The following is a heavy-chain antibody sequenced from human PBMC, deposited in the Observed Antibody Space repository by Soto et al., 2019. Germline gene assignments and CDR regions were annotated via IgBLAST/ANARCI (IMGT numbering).Heavy chain of an antibody. CDR1: GGSFSGYY. CDR2: INHSGST. CDR3: ARGRGYYYGSGVALGYYYYGMDV. D-gene: IGHD3-10*01. J-gene: IGHJ6*02. Sequence: PSETLSLTCAAYGGSFSGYYWSWIRQPPGKGLEWIGEINHSGSTNYNPSLKSRVTISVDTSKNQFSLKLSSVTAADTAVYYCARGRGYYYGSGVALGYYYYGMDVWGQWTTVTVSS. V-gene: IGHV4-34*01.